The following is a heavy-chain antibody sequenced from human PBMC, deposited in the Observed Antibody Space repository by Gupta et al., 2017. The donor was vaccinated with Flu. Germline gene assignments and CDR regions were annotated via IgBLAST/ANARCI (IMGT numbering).Heavy chain of an antibody. Sequence: ERQRVESGGGLVQPGGSLRLSCAASGFTFSRSYLQWVRQAPGKGLVWVSRINPDGSSTTYAESVKGRFTISRDNAKNTLYLQMNSLGDDDTAVYYCATVTSGCWGQGTLVTVSS. CDR1: GFTFSRSY. J-gene: IGHJ4*02. V-gene: IGHV3-74*03. CDR3: ATVTSGC. CDR2: INPDGSST. D-gene: IGHD4-17*01.